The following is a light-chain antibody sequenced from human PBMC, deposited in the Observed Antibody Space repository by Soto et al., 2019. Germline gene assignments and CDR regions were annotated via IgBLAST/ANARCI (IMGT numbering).Light chain of an antibody. Sequence: QSALTQPASVSGSPGQSITISCTGTSSDVGGYNYVSWYQQHPGKAPKLMIYEVTNRPSGVSNRFSGSKSGNTASLTISGLQADDEADYYCSSYTSISTFVLFGGGTKLTVL. J-gene: IGLJ2*01. V-gene: IGLV2-14*01. CDR2: EVT. CDR3: SSYTSISTFVL. CDR1: SSDVGGYNY.